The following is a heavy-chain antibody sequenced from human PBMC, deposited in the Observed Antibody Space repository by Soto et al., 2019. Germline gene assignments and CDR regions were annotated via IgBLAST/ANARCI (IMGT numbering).Heavy chain of an antibody. CDR3: ARLEGLATISYYFDF. CDR2: IYHSGST. V-gene: IGHV4-59*08. CDR1: GRPISSFC. Sequence: PSETLSLTCTHPGRPISSFCWGWIRQPPGKGLEWIGEIYHSGSTNYNQSLKSRVTISVDKSKNQFSLKLSSVTAADSAVYFCARLEGLATISYYFDFWGQGALVTVSS. J-gene: IGHJ4*02. D-gene: IGHD3-9*01.